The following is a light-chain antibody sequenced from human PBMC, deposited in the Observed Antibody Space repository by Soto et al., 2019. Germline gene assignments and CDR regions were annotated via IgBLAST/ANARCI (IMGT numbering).Light chain of an antibody. V-gene: IGLV1-51*01. J-gene: IGLJ2*01. CDR2: DNN. Sequence: QTVVTQPPSVSAAPGQGVTISCSGSTSNIGNNDVSWYQQLPGTAPKLLIYDNNKRPSGIPDRFSGSKSGTSATLVIAGLQTGDEADYFCGAWDGTLSVVFGGGTQLTVL. CDR1: TSNIGNND. CDR3: GAWDGTLSVV.